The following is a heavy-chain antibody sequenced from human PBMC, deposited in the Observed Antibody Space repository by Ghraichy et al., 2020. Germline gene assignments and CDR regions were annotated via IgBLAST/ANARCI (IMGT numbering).Heavy chain of an antibody. CDR3: ARDSVHCGCDCYRDTFDI. D-gene: IGHD2-21*02. CDR1: GYSFSSYG. J-gene: IGHJ3*02. V-gene: IGHV1-18*04. CDR2: LSAYIEAT. Sequence: ASVKVSCKASGYSFSSYGLSWVRQAPGQGLEWIGWLSAYIEATNYAQSLQGRVTLTTYTSTSTAYMELRRLRSDDTAADYCARDSVHCGCDCYRDTFDIWGQGTMVTVSS.